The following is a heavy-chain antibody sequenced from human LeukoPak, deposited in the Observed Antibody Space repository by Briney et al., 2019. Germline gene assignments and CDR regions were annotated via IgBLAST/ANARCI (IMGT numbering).Heavy chain of an antibody. J-gene: IGHJ4*02. CDR2: IKQDGSDK. V-gene: IGHV3-7*01. CDR1: GFTFSSSL. CDR3: ARGYSYGSTGTY. Sequence: PGGSLRLSCAASGFTFSSSLMSWVRQAPGKGLEGVANIKQDGSDKYYVDSVRGRFTISRDNAKNSLYLQLNSLRVEDTAVYYCARGYSYGSTGTYWGQGTLVTVSS. D-gene: IGHD5-18*01.